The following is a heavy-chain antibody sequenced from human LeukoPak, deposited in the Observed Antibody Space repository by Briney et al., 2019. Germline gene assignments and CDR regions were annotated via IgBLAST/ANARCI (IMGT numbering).Heavy chain of an antibody. D-gene: IGHD2-2*01. J-gene: IGHJ4*02. Sequence: SETLSLTCAVYGGSFSGYYWSWIRQPPGKGLEWIGEINHSGSTNYNPSLKSRVTISVDTSKNQFSLKLSSVTAADSAVYYCARGRDIVVVLAAPFDYWGQGTLVTVSS. CDR3: ARGRDIVVVLAAPFDY. CDR1: GGSFSGYY. V-gene: IGHV4-34*01. CDR2: INHSGST.